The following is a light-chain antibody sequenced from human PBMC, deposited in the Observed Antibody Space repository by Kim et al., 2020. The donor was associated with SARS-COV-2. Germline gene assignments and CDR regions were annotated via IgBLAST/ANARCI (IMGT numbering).Light chain of an antibody. CDR3: QVWDTGSDHQI. CDR2: YDA. J-gene: IGLJ2*01. Sequence: PGSTASITGAKNRSELQRFHWHRRKPGQALLLDINYDAHRPSGITERFSGSNSGSTATLTISRVEAGDEADYYCQVWDTGSDHQIFGGGTQLTVL. V-gene: IGLV3-21*04. CDR1: RSELQR.